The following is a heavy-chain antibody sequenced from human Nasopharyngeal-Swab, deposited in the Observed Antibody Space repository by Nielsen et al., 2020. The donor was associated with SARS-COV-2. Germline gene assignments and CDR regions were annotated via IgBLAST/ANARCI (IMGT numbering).Heavy chain of an antibody. CDR2: IYYSGTT. J-gene: IGHJ5*02. Sequence: SETLSLTCTVSGGSISSGGYYWSWIRQHPGKGLEWIGYIYYSGTTYYNPSLKSRCTISVDTSKNQFSLKLSSVTAADTAVYYCARGPDYDFWSGYSQYNWFDPWGQGTLVTVSS. D-gene: IGHD3-3*01. CDR1: GGSISSGGYY. V-gene: IGHV4-31*03. CDR3: ARGPDYDFWSGYSQYNWFDP.